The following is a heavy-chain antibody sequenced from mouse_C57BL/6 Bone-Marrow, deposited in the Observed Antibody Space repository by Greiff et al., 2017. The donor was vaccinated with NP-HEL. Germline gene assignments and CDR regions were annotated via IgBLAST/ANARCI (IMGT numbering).Heavy chain of an antibody. CDR2: IYPRSGNT. V-gene: IGHV1-81*01. CDR1: GYTFTSYG. J-gene: IGHJ4*01. D-gene: IGHD2-12*01. Sequence: QVQLQQSGAELARPGASVKLSCKASGYTFTSYGISWVKQRTGQGLEWIGVIYPRSGNTYYNEKFKGKATLTADKSSSTAYMELRSLTSEDSAVYFCARPGRHAMDYWGQGTSVTVSS. CDR3: ARPGRHAMDY.